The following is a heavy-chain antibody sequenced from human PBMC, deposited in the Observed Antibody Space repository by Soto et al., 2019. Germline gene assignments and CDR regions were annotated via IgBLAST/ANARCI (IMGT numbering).Heavy chain of an antibody. V-gene: IGHV4-4*02. CDR2: IYHSGST. D-gene: IGHD2-2*01. CDR3: ARDLSFCSSTSCYRWFDP. Sequence: QVQLQESGPALLKPSGTLSLTCAVSGGSIRTSNWWSWVRQPAGKGLKWIGEIYHSGSTNYNPSLKSRVTISVDKSKNHFSLKLSSVTAADTAVYYCARDLSFCSSTSCYRWFDPWGQGTLVTVSS. J-gene: IGHJ5*02. CDR1: GGSIRTSNW.